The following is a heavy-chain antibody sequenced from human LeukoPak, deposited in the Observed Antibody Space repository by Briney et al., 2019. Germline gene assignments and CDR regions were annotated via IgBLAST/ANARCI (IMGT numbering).Heavy chain of an antibody. CDR2: IYYSGST. Sequence: SETLSLTCTVSGGSISSSSYYWGWIRQPPGKGLEWIGSIYYSGSTYYNPSLKSRVTISVDTSKNQFSLKLSSVTAADTAVYYCARQYFSGSYYTFVYWGQGTLVTVSS. D-gene: IGHD3-10*01. CDR1: GGSISSSSYY. J-gene: IGHJ4*02. CDR3: ARQYFSGSYYTFVY. V-gene: IGHV4-39*01.